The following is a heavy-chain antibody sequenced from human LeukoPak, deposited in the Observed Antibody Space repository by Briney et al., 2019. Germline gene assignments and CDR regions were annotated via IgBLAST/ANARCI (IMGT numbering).Heavy chain of an antibody. V-gene: IGHV5-51*01. CDR2: IYPGDSDT. Sequence: HGESLKISCKGSGYSFTSYWIGWVRQMPGKGLEWMGIIYPGDSDTRYSPSFQGQVTISADKSISTAYLQWSSLKASDTAMYYCARRIKYYYDSSGYYLDYWGQGTLVTVSS. D-gene: IGHD3-22*01. CDR3: ARRIKYYYDSSGYYLDY. J-gene: IGHJ4*02. CDR1: GYSFTSYW.